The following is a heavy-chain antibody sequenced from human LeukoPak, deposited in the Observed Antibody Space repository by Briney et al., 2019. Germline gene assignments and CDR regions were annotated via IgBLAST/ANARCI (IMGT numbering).Heavy chain of an antibody. Sequence: GGSLRLSCAASGFTFSSYGMHWVRQAPGKGLEWVAVLSYDGNYKYYADSVKGRFAISRDNSENTLYLQMNSLRAEDTAVYYCARYAEYAVSTPCYWGQGTLVTVSA. CDR3: ARYAEYAVSTPCY. CDR1: GFTFSSYG. D-gene: IGHD2-8*01. J-gene: IGHJ4*02. CDR2: LSYDGNYK. V-gene: IGHV3-30*03.